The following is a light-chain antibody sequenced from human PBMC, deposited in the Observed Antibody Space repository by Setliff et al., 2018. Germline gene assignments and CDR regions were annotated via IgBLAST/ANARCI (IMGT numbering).Light chain of an antibody. J-gene: IGLJ1*01. CDR2: EVS. CDR3: CSYTGRSYV. Sequence: QSVLTQPPSASGSPGQSVTISRTGTSSDVGGYNYVSWYQQHPGKAPKLMIYEVSKRPSGVPDRFSGSKSGNTASLTVSGLQAEDEADYYCCSYTGRSYVFGSGTKV. V-gene: IGLV2-8*01. CDR1: SSDVGGYNY.